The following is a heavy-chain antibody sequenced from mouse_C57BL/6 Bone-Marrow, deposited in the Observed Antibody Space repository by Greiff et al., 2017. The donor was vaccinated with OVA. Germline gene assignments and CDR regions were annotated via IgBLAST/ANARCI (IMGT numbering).Heavy chain of an antibody. CDR2: IDPSDSYT. V-gene: IGHV1-69*01. J-gene: IGHJ4*01. Sequence: QVQLQQPGAELVMPGASVKLSCKASGYTFTSYWMHWVKQRPGQGLEWIGEIDPSDSYTNYNQKFKGKSTLTVDKSSSTAYMQLSSLTSEDSAVYYCARERGKEAMDYWVQGTSVTVSS. CDR1: GYTFTSYW. D-gene: IGHD1-3*01. CDR3: ARERGKEAMDY.